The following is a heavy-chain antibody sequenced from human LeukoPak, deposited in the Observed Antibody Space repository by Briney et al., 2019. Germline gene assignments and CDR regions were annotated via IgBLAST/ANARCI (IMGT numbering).Heavy chain of an antibody. CDR1: GFIFSNVW. CDR2: IKQDGSQS. J-gene: IGHJ5*02. V-gene: IGHV3-7*01. CDR3: AIEGSGRSLAP. Sequence: GRSLRLSCAASGFIFSNVWMSWVRQAPGKGLEWVANIKQDGSQSYYVDSVQGRFTISRDTARNPLHLQINSLRAEDTAMYYCAIEGSGRSLAPWGQGTLVTVSS. D-gene: IGHD3-3*01.